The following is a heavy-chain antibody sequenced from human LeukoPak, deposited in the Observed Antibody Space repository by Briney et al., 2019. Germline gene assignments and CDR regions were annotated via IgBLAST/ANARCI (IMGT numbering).Heavy chain of an antibody. J-gene: IGHJ4*02. CDR2: ISSSGSTI. V-gene: IGHV3-48*03. Sequence: GGSLRLSCAASGFTFSSYEMNWVRQAPGKGLEWVSYISSSGSTIYYADSVKGRFTISRDNAKNSLYLQMNSLRAEDTAVYYCARVGLGSSSGYWGAYYFDYWGQGTLVTVSS. D-gene: IGHD6-13*01. CDR3: ARVGLGSSSGYWGAYYFDY. CDR1: GFTFSSYE.